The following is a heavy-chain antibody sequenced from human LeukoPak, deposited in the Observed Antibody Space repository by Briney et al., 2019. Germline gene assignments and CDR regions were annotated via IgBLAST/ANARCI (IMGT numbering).Heavy chain of an antibody. Sequence: SETLSLTYTVSGGSISSYYWSWIRQPPGKGLEWIGYIYYSGSTNYNPSLKSRVTISVDTSKNQFSLKLSSVTAADTAVYYCARDSWVVVAATPIGAFDIWGQGTMVTVSS. D-gene: IGHD2-15*01. J-gene: IGHJ3*02. CDR2: IYYSGST. CDR1: GGSISSYY. CDR3: ARDSWVVVAATPIGAFDI. V-gene: IGHV4-59*01.